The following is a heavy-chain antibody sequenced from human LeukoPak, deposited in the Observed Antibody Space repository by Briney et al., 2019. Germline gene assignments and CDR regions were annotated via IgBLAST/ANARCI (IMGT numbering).Heavy chain of an antibody. CDR3: ARDRYYDSSGYYFDY. CDR1: GFTFSSYG. CDR2: IWYDGSNK. Sequence: PGRSLRLSCAASGFTFSSYGMHWVRQAPGKGLEWVAVIWYDGSNKYYADSVKSRFTISRDNSKNTLYLQMNSLRAEDTAVYYCARDRYYDSSGYYFDYWGQGTLVTVSS. D-gene: IGHD3-22*01. V-gene: IGHV3-33*01. J-gene: IGHJ4*02.